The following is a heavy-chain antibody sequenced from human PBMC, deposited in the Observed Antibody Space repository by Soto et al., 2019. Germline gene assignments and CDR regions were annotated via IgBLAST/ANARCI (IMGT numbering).Heavy chain of an antibody. J-gene: IGHJ2*01. D-gene: IGHD3-3*02. CDR3: FQTEDGIRALRSVSAFLLNRSSDL. CDR2: ISGSGGST. V-gene: IGHV3-23*01. Sequence: PGKGLEWVSAISGSGGSTYYADSVKGRFTISRDNSKNTLYLQMNSLRAEDTDVFFCFQTEDGIRALRSVSAFLLNRSSDL.